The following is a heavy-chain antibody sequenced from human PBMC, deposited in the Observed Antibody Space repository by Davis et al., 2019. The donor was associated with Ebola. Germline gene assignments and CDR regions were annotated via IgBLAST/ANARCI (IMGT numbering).Heavy chain of an antibody. Sequence: SLIISCAASGFTFSSYAMHWVRQAPGKGLEWVAVISYDGSNKYYADSVKGRFTISRDNSKNTLYLQMNSLRAEDTAVYYCARDRTIFGVVLDYWGQGTLVTVSS. D-gene: IGHD3-3*01. CDR3: ARDRTIFGVVLDY. J-gene: IGHJ4*02. V-gene: IGHV3-30-3*01. CDR2: ISYDGSNK. CDR1: GFTFSSYA.